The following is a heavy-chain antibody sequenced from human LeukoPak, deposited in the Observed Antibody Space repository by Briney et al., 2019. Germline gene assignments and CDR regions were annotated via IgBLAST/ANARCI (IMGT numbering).Heavy chain of an antibody. J-gene: IGHJ3*02. CDR1: GYTFTGYY. CDR2: INPNSGGT. CDR3: AREPAPRNAFDI. V-gene: IGHV1-2*02. Sequence: ASVKVSCKASGYTFTGYYMHWVRQAPGQGLEWMGWINPNSGGTNYAQKFQGRVTMTRDTSISTAYMELSRLRSDDTAVYYCAREPAPRNAFDIWGQGTMVTVSS.